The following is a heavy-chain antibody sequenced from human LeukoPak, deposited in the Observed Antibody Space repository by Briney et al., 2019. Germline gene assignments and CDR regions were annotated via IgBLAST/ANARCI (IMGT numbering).Heavy chain of an antibody. CDR1: GFTFSSYW. CDR3: ERDLLLWFGELLRPLDY. D-gene: IGHD3-10*01. CDR2: IKQDGSER. V-gene: IGHV3-7*01. Sequence: GGSLRLSCAASGFTFSSYWMSWVRQAPGKGLEWVANIKQDGSERYYVDSVKGRFTISRDNAKNSLYLQMNSLRAEDTAVYYCERDLLLWFGELLRPLDYWGQGTLVTVSS. J-gene: IGHJ4*02.